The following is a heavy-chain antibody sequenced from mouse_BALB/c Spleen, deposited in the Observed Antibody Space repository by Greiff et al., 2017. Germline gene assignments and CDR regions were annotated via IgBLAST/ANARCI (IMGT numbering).Heavy chain of an antibody. Sequence: DVHLVESGGGLVQPGESLKLSCESNEYEFPSHDMSWVRKTPEKRLELVAAINSDGGSTYYPDTMERRFIISRDNTKKTLYLQMSSLRSEDTALYYCARRLLRPPWFAYWGQGTLVTVSA. D-gene: IGHD1-2*01. CDR2: INSDGGST. CDR1: EYEFPSHD. V-gene: IGHV5-2*01. J-gene: IGHJ3*01. CDR3: ARRLLRPPWFAY.